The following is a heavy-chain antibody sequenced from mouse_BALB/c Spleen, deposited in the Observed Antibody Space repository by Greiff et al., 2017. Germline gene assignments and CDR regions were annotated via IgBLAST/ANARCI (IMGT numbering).Heavy chain of an antibody. D-gene: IGHD3-2*01. CDR1: GFTFSNYW. J-gene: IGHJ4*01. Sequence: EVMLVESGGGLVQPGGSMKLSCVASGFTFSNYWMNWVRQSPEKGLEWVAEIRLKSNNYATHYAESVKGRFTISRDDSKSSVYLQMNNLRAEDTGIYYCTKDSSGYAMDYWGQGTSVTVSS. V-gene: IGHV6-6*02. CDR2: IRLKSNNYAT. CDR3: TKDSSGYAMDY.